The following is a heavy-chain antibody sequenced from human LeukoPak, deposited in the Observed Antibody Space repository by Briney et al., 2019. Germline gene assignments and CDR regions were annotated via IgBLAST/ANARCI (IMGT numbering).Heavy chain of an antibody. CDR2: INGSGGST. J-gene: IGHJ4*02. Sequence: PGGSLRLSCAASGFTFTSYAMSWVRQAPGKGLEWVSAINGSGGSTYYADSVKGRFTISRDNSKNTLYLQMNSLRAEDTAVYYCARLILTGYFIDYWGQGTLVTVSS. V-gene: IGHV3-23*01. D-gene: IGHD3-9*01. CDR3: ARLILTGYFIDY. CDR1: GFTFTSYA.